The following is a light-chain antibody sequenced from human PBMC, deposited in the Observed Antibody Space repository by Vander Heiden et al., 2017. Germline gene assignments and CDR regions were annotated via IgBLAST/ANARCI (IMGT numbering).Light chain of an antibody. V-gene: IGLV1-44*01. CDR1: SSTIGSTT. Sequence: QSVLTQPPSASGTPGQRVTIPCSGSSSTIGSTTVNWYQQRPGTAPKLLSYKNNQRPSGVPDRFSGSKSGTSASLAISGLQSEDEADYYCAAWDDSLNGPVFGGGTKLTVL. CDR3: AAWDDSLNGPV. CDR2: KNN. J-gene: IGLJ2*01.